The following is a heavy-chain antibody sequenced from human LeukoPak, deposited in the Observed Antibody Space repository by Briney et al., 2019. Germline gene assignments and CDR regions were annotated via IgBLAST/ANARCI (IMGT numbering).Heavy chain of an antibody. CDR3: AKDKKANCGGDCYARH. D-gene: IGHD2-21*01. J-gene: IGHJ4*02. CDR2: ISGGGGST. V-gene: IGHV3-23*01. CDR1: GFTFSNYA. Sequence: PGGSLRLSCAASGFTFSNYAMSWVRQAPGKGLEWVSGISGGGGSTFYADSVKGRFTISRDYSKDTLFLQMNSLRPEDTAVYYCAKDKKANCGGDCYARHRGQGTLVTVSS.